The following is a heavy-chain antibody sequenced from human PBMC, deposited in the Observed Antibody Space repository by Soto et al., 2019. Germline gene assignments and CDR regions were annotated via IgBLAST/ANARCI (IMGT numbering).Heavy chain of an antibody. CDR3: AREPAAMRGVFDY. D-gene: IGHD2-2*01. Sequence: QLQLQESGSGLVKPSQTLSLTCAVSGGSISSGGYSWSWIRQPPGKGLEWIGYIYHSGSTYYNPSLTSRVTISVDRSKNQFSLQLSSVTAADTAVYYCAREPAAMRGVFDYWGQGTLVTVSS. V-gene: IGHV4-30-2*01. J-gene: IGHJ4*02. CDR2: IYHSGST. CDR1: GGSISSGGYS.